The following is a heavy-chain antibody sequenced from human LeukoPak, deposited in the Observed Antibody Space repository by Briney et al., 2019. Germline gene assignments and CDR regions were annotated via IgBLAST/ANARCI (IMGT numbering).Heavy chain of an antibody. Sequence: SETLSITSTVAGGSISSYYWSWIRPPPGEGLGWGGYIYYSGSTNYKPSLKSRGIISVETSKSTFSLKLSSVTAADTAVYYCARMMLSWREFDCWGQGTQVTVSS. J-gene: IGHJ4*02. D-gene: IGHD1-26*01. CDR2: IYYSGST. CDR3: ARMMLSWREFDC. CDR1: GGSISSYY. V-gene: IGHV4-59*12.